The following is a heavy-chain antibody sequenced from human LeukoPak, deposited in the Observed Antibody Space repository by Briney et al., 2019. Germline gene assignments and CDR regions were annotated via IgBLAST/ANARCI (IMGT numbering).Heavy chain of an antibody. CDR3: ARANSGSHSYFQH. D-gene: IGHD1-26*01. CDR2: IYSAGST. CDR1: GFTVSSYY. V-gene: IGHV3-53*01. Sequence: GGSLRLSCAASGFTVSSYYMTWVRQAPGQGLEWVSIIYSAGSTYYADSVKGRFTISRDNSKNTLYLQMDSLRAEDTAAYYCARANSGSHSYFQHWGQGTLVTVSS. J-gene: IGHJ1*01.